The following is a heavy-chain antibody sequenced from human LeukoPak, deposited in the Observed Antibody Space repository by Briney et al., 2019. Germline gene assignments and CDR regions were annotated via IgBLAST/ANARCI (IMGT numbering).Heavy chain of an antibody. D-gene: IGHD6-19*01. Sequence: ASVNVSCKASGYTFTGYYMHWVRPAPGQGREWIGLINPNSGGTNYAQKFQGRVTMTRDTSTSTAYMELSRLRSDDTAVYYCARELAVAGTGFDYWGQGTLVTVSS. CDR1: GYTFTGYY. V-gene: IGHV1-2*02. CDR3: ARELAVAGTGFDY. J-gene: IGHJ4*02. CDR2: INPNSGGT.